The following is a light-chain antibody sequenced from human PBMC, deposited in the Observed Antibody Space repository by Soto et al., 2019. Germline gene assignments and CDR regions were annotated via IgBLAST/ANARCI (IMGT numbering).Light chain of an antibody. Sequence: EIVLTQSPGTLSLSPGERATLSCRASQTGSNSYLAWYQQKSGQAPRLLIYGASTRATGIPARFCGSGSGTEFTLTMSSLQSEDFALSYCQPHRTSPRTYGQGTRVDIK. V-gene: IGKV3-20*01. J-gene: IGKJ1*01. CDR2: GAS. CDR3: QPHRTSPRT. CDR1: QTGSNSY.